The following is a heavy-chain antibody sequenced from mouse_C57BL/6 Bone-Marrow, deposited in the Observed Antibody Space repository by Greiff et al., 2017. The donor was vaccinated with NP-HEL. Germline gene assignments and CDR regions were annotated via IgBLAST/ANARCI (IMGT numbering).Heavy chain of an antibody. V-gene: IGHV14-3*01. Sequence: VQLQQSVAELVRPGASVKLSCTASGFNIKNTYMPWVKQRPEQGLEWIGRIDPANGNTKYAPKFQGKATITADTSSNTAYLQLSSLTSEDTAIYYCAINGRRVRYAMDYWGQGTSVTVSS. D-gene: IGHD1-1*01. CDR1: GFNIKNTY. CDR3: AINGRRVRYAMDY. CDR2: IDPANGNT. J-gene: IGHJ4*01.